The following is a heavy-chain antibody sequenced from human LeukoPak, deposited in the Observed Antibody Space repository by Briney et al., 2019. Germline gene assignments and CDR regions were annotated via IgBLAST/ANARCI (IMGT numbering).Heavy chain of an antibody. D-gene: IGHD6-6*01. CDR3: ARAHSSSSTFGL. CDR1: GFTFSSYA. J-gene: IGHJ4*02. Sequence: TGGSLRLSCAASGFTFSSYAMSWVRQAPGKGLEWVSAISGSGGSTYYADSVKGRFTISRDNTKNTLYLQLNSLRADDTAVYYCARAHSSSSTFGLWGQGTLVTVSS. V-gene: IGHV3-23*01. CDR2: ISGSGGST.